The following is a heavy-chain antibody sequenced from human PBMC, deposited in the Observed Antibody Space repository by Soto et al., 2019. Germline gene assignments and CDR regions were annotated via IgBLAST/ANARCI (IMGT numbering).Heavy chain of an antibody. CDR3: ARSITMVRGVGDDAFDI. CDR2: IIPIFGTA. J-gene: IGHJ3*02. V-gene: IGHV1-69*01. CDR1: GGTFSSYA. D-gene: IGHD3-10*01. Sequence: QVQLVQSGAEVKKPGSSVKVSCKASGGTFSSYAINWVRQAPGQGLEWTGGIIPIFGTANYAQKFQGRVTITADESTSTAYMELSSLRSEDTAVYYCARSITMVRGVGDDAFDIWGQGTMVTVSS.